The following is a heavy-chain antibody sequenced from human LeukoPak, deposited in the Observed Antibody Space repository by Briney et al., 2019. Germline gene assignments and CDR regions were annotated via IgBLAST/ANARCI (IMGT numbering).Heavy chain of an antibody. D-gene: IGHD3-10*01. Sequence: SETLSLTCTVSGGSISSSSYYWGWIRQPPGKGLEWIGSIYYSGGTYYNPSLKSRVTISVDTSKNQFSLKLSSVTAADTAVYYCASHAKYYYGTVFDCWGQGTLVTVSS. V-gene: IGHV4-39*01. J-gene: IGHJ4*02. CDR1: GGSISSSSYY. CDR2: IYYSGGT. CDR3: ASHAKYYYGTVFDC.